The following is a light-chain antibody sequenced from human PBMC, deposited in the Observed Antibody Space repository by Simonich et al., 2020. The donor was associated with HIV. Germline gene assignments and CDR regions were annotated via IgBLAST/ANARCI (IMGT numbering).Light chain of an antibody. J-gene: IGKJ1*01. CDR3: QQYKSYSRT. V-gene: IGKV1-5*03. CDR1: QGISNW. Sequence: DIQMTQSPSSVSASVGDRVTITCRASQGISNWLAWYQQKPGKAPKLLSYKASSLESGVPSRFSGSGSGTEFTLTIFSLQPDDFAIYYCQQYKSYSRTFGQGTKVEI. CDR2: KAS.